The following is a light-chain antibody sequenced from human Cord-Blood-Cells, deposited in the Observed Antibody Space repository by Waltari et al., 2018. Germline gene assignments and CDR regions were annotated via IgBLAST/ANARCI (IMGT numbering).Light chain of an antibody. CDR2: AAS. CDR1: QSISSY. CDR3: EQSYSTPWT. V-gene: IGKV1-39*01. Sequence: DIQMTQSPSSLSESVGDRATITCRASQSISSYLNWYQQKPGKAPKLLIYAASSLQRGVPSRFSGSGSGTDFTLTIITLQPEDFATDYCEQSYSTPWTFGQGTKVEIK. J-gene: IGKJ1*01.